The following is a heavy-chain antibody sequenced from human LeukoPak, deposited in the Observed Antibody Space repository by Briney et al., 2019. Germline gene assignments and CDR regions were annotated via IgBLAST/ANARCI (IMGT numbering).Heavy chain of an antibody. Sequence: GGSLRLSCAAPGFSFSSYSMNWVRQAPGRGLEWVSSISASGNYIYYADSVKGRFTISRDSAEHSLYLQMNSLRAEDTAVYYCAKGLYYHGTGAFDIWGQGTMVTVS. CDR1: GFSFSSYS. CDR2: ISASGNYI. V-gene: IGHV3-21*01. CDR3: AKGLYYHGTGAFDI. J-gene: IGHJ3*02. D-gene: IGHD3-3*01.